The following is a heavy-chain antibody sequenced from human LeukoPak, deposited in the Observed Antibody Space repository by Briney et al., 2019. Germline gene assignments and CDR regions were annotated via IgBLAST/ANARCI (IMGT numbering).Heavy chain of an antibody. V-gene: IGHV3-11*01. CDR1: GFTFSDYY. Sequence: GALRLSCAASGFTFSDYYMSWIRQAPGKGLEWVSYISSSGSTIYYADSVKGRFTISRDNAKNSLYLQMNSLRAEDTAVYYCAKEGQRFLEWFYDYWGQGTLVTVSS. CDR2: ISSSGSTI. J-gene: IGHJ4*02. D-gene: IGHD3-3*01. CDR3: AKEGQRFLEWFYDY.